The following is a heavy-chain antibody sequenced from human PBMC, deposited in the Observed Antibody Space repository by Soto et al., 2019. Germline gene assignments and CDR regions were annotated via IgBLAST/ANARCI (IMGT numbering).Heavy chain of an antibody. V-gene: IGHV4-34*01. Sequence: PSETLSLTCAVYGGSFSGYYWSWIRQPPGKGLEWIGEINHSGSTNYNPSLKSRVTISVDTSKNQFSLKLSSVTAADTAVYYCARGGGAAAGTRDQYYYYMDVWGKGTTVTVSS. CDR3: ARGGGAAAGTRDQYYYYMDV. CDR1: GGSFSGYY. J-gene: IGHJ6*03. D-gene: IGHD6-13*01. CDR2: INHSGST.